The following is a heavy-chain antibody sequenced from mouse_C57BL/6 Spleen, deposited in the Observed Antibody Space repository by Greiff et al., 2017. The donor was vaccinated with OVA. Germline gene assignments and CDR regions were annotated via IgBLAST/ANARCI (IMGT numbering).Heavy chain of an antibody. CDR3: TTSYDYASDY. D-gene: IGHD2-4*01. CDR1: GFNIKDDY. CDR2: IDPENGDT. V-gene: IGHV14-4*01. J-gene: IGHJ2*01. Sequence: VQLKQSGAELVRPGASVKLSCTASGFNIKDDYMHWVKQRPEQGLEWIGWIDPENGDTEYASKFQGKATITADTSSNTAYLQLSSLTSEDTAVYYCTTSYDYASDYWGQGTTLTVSS.